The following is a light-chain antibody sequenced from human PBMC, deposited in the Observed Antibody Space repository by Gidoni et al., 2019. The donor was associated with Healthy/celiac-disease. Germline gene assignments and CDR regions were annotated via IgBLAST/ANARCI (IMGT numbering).Light chain of an antibody. J-gene: IGKJ2*01. CDR1: QSVSSY. CDR2: YAS. Sequence: EIVLTQSPATLSLSPGERATLSCRASQSVSSYLAWYQQKPGQAPRLLIYYASHRATGIPARFSGSGSGTDFTLTISSLEPEDFAVYYCQQRSNWPGTFGQGTKLEIK. CDR3: QQRSNWPGT. V-gene: IGKV3-11*01.